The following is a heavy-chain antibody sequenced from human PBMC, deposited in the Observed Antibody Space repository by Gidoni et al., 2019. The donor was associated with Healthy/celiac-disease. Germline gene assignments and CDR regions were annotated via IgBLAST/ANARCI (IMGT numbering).Heavy chain of an antibody. V-gene: IGHV3-30-3*01. D-gene: IGHD2-2*01. CDR2: ISYDGSNK. CDR3: ARDKYAVVPAGCYY. Sequence: QVQLVESGGGVVQPGRSLRLSCAASGFTFSSYAMHWVRQAPGKGLEWVAVISYDGSNKYYADSVKGRFTISRDNSKNTLYLQMNSLRAEDTAVYYCARDKYAVVPAGCYYWGQGTLVTVSS. J-gene: IGHJ4*02. CDR1: GFTFSSYA.